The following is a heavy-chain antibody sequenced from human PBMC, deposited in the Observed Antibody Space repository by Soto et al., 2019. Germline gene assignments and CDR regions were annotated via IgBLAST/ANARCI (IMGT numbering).Heavy chain of an antibody. CDR3: ARGYTGYGNFDY. CDR1: GFTFSTW. V-gene: IGHV3-74*01. CDR2: ISADGTSA. Sequence: DVRLVESGGDLVQPGGSLRLSCAASGFTFSTWMHWVRQAPGKGLVWVSRISADGTSAYYADSVQGRFTISRDNAKNTLYLQMNSLRAEDTAVYYCARGYTGYGNFDYWGQGTLVTVSS. J-gene: IGHJ4*02. D-gene: IGHD5-12*01.